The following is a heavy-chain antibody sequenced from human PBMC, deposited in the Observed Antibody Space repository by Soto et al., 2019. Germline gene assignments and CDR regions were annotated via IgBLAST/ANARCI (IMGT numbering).Heavy chain of an antibody. Sequence: GGSLRLSCAASGFTFNDHAMHWVRQTPAMGLEWVAGITWNSASTAYADSVEGRFTISRDNSKNTLYLQMNSQRAEDTAVYYCAKDQLEVPAKWFDPWGQGTLVTVSS. CDR2: ITWNSAST. CDR3: AKDQLEVPAKWFDP. V-gene: IGHV3-9*01. J-gene: IGHJ5*02. CDR1: GFTFNDHA. D-gene: IGHD1-1*01.